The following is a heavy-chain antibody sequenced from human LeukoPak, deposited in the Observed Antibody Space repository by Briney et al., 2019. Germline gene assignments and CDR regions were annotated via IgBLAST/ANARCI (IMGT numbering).Heavy chain of an antibody. CDR2: IYYSGST. V-gene: IGHV4-59*01. CDR3: ARGPSRDGYKSGYYYYGMDV. J-gene: IGHJ6*02. Sequence: SETLSLTCTVSGGSISSYYWSWIRQPPGKGLEWIGYIYYSGSTNYNPSLKSRVTISVDTSKNQFSLKLSSVTAADTAVCYCARGPSRDGYKSGYYYYGMDVWGQGTTVTVSS. CDR1: GGSISSYY. D-gene: IGHD5-24*01.